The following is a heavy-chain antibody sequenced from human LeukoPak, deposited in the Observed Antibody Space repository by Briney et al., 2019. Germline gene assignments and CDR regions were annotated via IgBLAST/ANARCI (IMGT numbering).Heavy chain of an antibody. D-gene: IGHD2-15*01. CDR3: AAGTPALEF. CDR1: GGSISSSSYY. CDR2: IYYSGST. J-gene: IGHJ4*02. V-gene: IGHV4-61*05. Sequence: SETLSLTCTVSGGSISSSSYYWSWIRQPPGKGLEWIGYIYYSGSTNYNPSLKSRVTISIDTSKNQFSLKLTSVTAADTAVYYCAAGTPALEFWGQGTLVTVSS.